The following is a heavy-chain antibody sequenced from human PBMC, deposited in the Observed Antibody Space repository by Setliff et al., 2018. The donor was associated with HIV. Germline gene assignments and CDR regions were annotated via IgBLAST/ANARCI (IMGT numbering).Heavy chain of an antibody. J-gene: IGHJ4*02. CDR3: AKADDSSGYYWGTFDS. CDR1: GFTFSSYW. V-gene: IGHV3-7*01. D-gene: IGHD3-22*01. CDR2: VKKDESEK. Sequence: GSLRLSCAASGFTFSSYWMTWVRQAPGKGLEWVANVKKDESEKYYVASVKGRFTISRDNSKNTLFLQMNSLRPEDTAVYHCAKADDSSGYYWGTFDSWGQGTPVTVSS.